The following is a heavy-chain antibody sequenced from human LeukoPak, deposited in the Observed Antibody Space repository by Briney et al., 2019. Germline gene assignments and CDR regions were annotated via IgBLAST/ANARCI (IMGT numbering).Heavy chain of an antibody. Sequence: KTGGSLRLSWAASGFTFDDYAMHWVRQAPGKGLEWVSSISSSSSYIYYADSVKGRFTISRDNAKNSLYLQMNSLRAEDTAVYYCARDHRIQLWLAWFDPWGQGTLVTVSS. J-gene: IGHJ5*02. D-gene: IGHD5-18*01. CDR2: ISSSSSYI. CDR1: GFTFDDYA. V-gene: IGHV3-21*01. CDR3: ARDHRIQLWLAWFDP.